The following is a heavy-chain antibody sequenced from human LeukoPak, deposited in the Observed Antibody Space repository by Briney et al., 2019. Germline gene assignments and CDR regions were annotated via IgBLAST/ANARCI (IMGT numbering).Heavy chain of an antibody. CDR2: ISHDGNTK. D-gene: IGHD1-14*01. CDR1: GFTFSIYA. V-gene: IGHV3-30-3*01. Sequence: PGGSLRLSCAASGFTFSIYALHWVRQAPGKGLEWVAIISHDGNTKHYADSVKGRFTISRDNSKDTPYLQMNSLRVEDTAVYYCARDGGNPRGYYHYGMDVWGQGTTVTVSS. J-gene: IGHJ6*02. CDR3: ARDGGNPRGYYHYGMDV.